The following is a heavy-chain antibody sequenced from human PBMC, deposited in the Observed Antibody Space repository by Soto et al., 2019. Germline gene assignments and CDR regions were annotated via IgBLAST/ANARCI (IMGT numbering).Heavy chain of an antibody. V-gene: IGHV4-39*01. CDR3: AGHGSSIAARVFDY. D-gene: IGHD6-6*01. CDR2: IYYSGST. J-gene: IGHJ4*02. CDR1: GGSISSSSYY. Sequence: QLQLQESGPGLVKPSETLSLTCTVSGGSISSSSYYWGWIRQPPGKGLEWIGSIYYSGSTYYNPFLRSGVSITLDTSKNQSSRKLSSVTAAVRAVYCCAGHGSSIAARVFDYWGQGTLVTVSS.